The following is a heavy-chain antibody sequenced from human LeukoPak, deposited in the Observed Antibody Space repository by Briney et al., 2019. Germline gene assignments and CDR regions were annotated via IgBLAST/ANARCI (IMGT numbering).Heavy chain of an antibody. Sequence: ASVKVSCKASGYTFTSYDINWVRQATGQGLEWMGWMNPNSGNTGYAQKFQGRVTMTRNTSITTAYMELSSLRSEDTAVYYCARGSPKSRGYYVRGAFDIWGLGTMVTVSS. V-gene: IGHV1-8*01. CDR3: ARGSPKSRGYYVRGAFDI. D-gene: IGHD3-3*01. CDR2: MNPNSGNT. CDR1: GYTFTSYD. J-gene: IGHJ3*02.